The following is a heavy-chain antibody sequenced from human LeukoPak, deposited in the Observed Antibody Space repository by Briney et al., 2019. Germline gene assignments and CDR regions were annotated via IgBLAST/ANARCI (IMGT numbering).Heavy chain of an antibody. D-gene: IGHD5-18*01. V-gene: IGHV3-49*04. CDR2: IRSKAYRGTT. CDR3: ARGPIQLWIHNAMDV. Sequence: QPGRSLRLSCTGSGFTFGDHAMSWVRLAPGKGLEWVGFIRSKAYRGTTEYAASVKGRFTISRDDSASIAYLQMNSLRTEDTAVYYCARGPIQLWIHNAMDVWGQGTTVTVSS. J-gene: IGHJ6*02. CDR1: GFTFGDHA.